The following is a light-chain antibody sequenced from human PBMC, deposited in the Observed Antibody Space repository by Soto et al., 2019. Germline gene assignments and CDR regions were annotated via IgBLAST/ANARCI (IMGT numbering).Light chain of an antibody. CDR2: GAS. V-gene: IGKV3-20*01. CDR1: QSVTSSY. J-gene: IGKJ1*01. Sequence: EIVLTQSPGTLSLSPRQRATLSCRASQSVTSSYLAWYQQKPGQAPRRLIYGASIRATGIPDRFSGSGSGTDFTLTISRLEPEDFALYFCQQYHSSPLTFGQGTKVDIK. CDR3: QQYHSSPLT.